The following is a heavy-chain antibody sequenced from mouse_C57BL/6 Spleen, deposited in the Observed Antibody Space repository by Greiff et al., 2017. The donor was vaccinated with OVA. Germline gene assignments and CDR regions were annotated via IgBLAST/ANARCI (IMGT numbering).Heavy chain of an antibody. CDR1: GYTFTDYE. Sequence: PLQQSGAELVRPGASVTLSCKASGYTFTDYEMHWVKQTPVHGLEWIGAIDPETGGTAYNQKFKGKAILTADKSSSTAYMELRSLTSEDSAVYYCTRDAMDYWGQGTSVTVSS. CDR3: TRDAMDY. J-gene: IGHJ4*01. V-gene: IGHV1-15*01. CDR2: IDPETGGT.